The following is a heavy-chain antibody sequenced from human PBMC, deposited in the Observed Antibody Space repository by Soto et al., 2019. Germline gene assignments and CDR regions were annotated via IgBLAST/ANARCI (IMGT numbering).Heavy chain of an antibody. V-gene: IGHV1-3*01. CDR2: INAGNGNT. J-gene: IGHJ6*03. D-gene: IGHD4-17*01. CDR3: ARLGYGDYYYYYMDV. CDR1: GYTFTSYA. Sequence: ASVKVSCKASGYTFTSYAIHWVRQAPGQRLEWMGWINAGNGNTKYSQKFQGRVTITRDTSASTAYMELSSLKSEDTAVYYCARLGYGDYYYYYMDVRGKGTTVTVPS.